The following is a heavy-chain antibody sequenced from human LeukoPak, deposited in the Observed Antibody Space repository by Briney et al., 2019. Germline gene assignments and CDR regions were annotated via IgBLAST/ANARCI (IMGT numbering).Heavy chain of an antibody. CDR3: ARSLVGAAAGTVDY. CDR2: INWNGGST. D-gene: IGHD6-13*01. J-gene: IGHJ4*02. V-gene: IGHV3-20*04. CDR1: GFTFDDYG. Sequence: PGGSLRLSCAASGFTFDDYGMSWVRQAPGKGLEWVSGINWNGGSTGYADSVKGRFTISRDNAKNSLYLQMNSLRAEDTALYYCARSLVGAAAGTVDYWGQGTLVTVSS.